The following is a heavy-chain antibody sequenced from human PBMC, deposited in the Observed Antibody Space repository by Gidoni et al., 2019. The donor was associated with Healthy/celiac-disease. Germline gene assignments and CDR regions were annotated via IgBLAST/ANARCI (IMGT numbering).Heavy chain of an antibody. D-gene: IGHD3-16*02. CDR1: GGSISRGGYS. V-gene: IGHV4-30-2*01. CDR2: IYHSGST. J-gene: IGHJ5*02. Sequence: QLQLQESGSGLVKPSQTLSLTCAVSGGSISRGGYSWRWIRQPPGKGLEWIGYIYHSGSTYYNPSIKSRVTISVDRSKNQFSLKLSSVTAADTAVYYCARGGDDYVWGSYRGGGWFDPWGQGTLVTVSS. CDR3: ARGGDDYVWGSYRGGGWFDP.